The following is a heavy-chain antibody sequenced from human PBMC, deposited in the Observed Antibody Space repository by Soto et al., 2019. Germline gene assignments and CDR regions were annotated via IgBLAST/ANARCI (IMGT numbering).Heavy chain of an antibody. Sequence: SETLSLTCTVYGECFSDYYWSWIRQPPGKGLEWIAEINHSGSTNYNPSLKSRVTMSVDTSNNHFSLNLSSLTAADTAVYSCARVTTIVERQMPRLDYRVIGVCVQRTMVTVS. J-gene: IGHJ6*02. V-gene: IGHV4-34*01. CDR1: GECFSDYY. CDR3: ARVTTIVERQMPRLDYRVIGV. CDR2: INHSGST. D-gene: IGHD3-22*01.